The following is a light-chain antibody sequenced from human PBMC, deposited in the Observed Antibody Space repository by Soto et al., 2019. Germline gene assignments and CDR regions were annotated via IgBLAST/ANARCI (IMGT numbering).Light chain of an antibody. CDR3: SSYTGSSTFA. Sequence: QSVLTQPPSVSGSPGQSVTISCTGTSSDVGSYNCVSWYQQPPGTAPKLMIYEVSNRPSGVPDRFSGSKSGNTASLTISGLQAEDEADYYCSSYTGSSTFAFGGGTKLTVL. CDR1: SSDVGSYNC. V-gene: IGLV2-18*02. CDR2: EVS. J-gene: IGLJ2*01.